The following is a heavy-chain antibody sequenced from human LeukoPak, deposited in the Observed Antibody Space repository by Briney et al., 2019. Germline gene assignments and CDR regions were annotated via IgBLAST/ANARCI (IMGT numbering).Heavy chain of an antibody. V-gene: IGHV4-39*01. D-gene: IGHD4-17*01. CDR3: ARHYGDYGRSFDL. J-gene: IGHJ2*01. Sequence: PSETLSLTCTVSGGSISSSSYYWGWIRQPPGKGREWIGSIYYSGSTYYNPSLKSRVTISVDTSKNQFSLKLSSVTAADTAVYYCARHYGDYGRSFDLWGRGTLVTVSS. CDR2: IYYSGST. CDR1: GGSISSSSYY.